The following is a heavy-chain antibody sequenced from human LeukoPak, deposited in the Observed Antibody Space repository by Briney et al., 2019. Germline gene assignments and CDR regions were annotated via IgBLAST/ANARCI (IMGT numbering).Heavy chain of an antibody. V-gene: IGHV1-58*01. CDR2: IVVGSGYS. J-gene: IGHJ6*02. CDR1: GFTFSTSA. D-gene: IGHD2-2*01. CDR3: ARDWVVPAADLTTYYYYGMDV. Sequence: SVKVSCKASGFTFSTSAVQWVRQARGQPLEWIGWIVVGSGYSNYAQKFQERVTMTTDTSTSTAYMELRSLRSDDTAVYYCARDWVVPAADLTTYYYYGMDVWGQGTTVTVSS.